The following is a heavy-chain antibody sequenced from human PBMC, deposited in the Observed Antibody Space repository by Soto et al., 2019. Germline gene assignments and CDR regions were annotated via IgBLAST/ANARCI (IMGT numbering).Heavy chain of an antibody. D-gene: IGHD3-3*01. CDR3: ARDGDVWSAYSPKWGSTGFVD. V-gene: IGHV1-2*06. CDR2: INPNTGDT. CDR1: GYTFTDYH. J-gene: IGHJ4*02. Sequence: ASVKVSCKVSGYTFTDYHIHWVRQAPGQGLEWLARINPNTGDTTSAQNFQGRVSVTLDSSTSTAYTELSSLTSDDTAAYYCARDGDVWSAYSPKWGSTGFVDWGQGTLVTVSS.